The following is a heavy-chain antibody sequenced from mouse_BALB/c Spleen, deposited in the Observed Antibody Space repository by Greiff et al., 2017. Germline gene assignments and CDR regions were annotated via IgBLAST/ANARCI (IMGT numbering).Heavy chain of an antibody. J-gene: IGHJ4*01. Sequence: VQLQQSGAELVRPGVSVKISCKGSGYTFTDYAMHWVKQSHAKSLEWIGVISTYYGDASYNQKFKGKATMTVDKSSSTAYMELARLTSEDSAIYYCARSEGSTMITTGAMDYWGQGTSVTVSS. D-gene: IGHD2-4*01. CDR2: ISTYYGDA. CDR3: ARSEGSTMITTGAMDY. CDR1: GYTFTDYA. V-gene: IGHV1S137*01.